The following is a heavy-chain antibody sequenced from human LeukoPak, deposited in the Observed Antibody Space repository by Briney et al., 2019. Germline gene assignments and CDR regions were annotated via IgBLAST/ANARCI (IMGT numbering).Heavy chain of an antibody. V-gene: IGHV4-38-2*02. Sequence: SETLSLTCTVSGNSISSGYYWGWIRQPPGKGLKWIGSISHSGNTYYNPSLKSRVTISVDTSKNQFSLKLSSVTAADTAVYYCARDGYYYDSSGYFDYWGQGTLVTVSS. CDR3: ARDGYYYDSSGYFDY. CDR2: ISHSGNT. J-gene: IGHJ4*02. D-gene: IGHD3-22*01. CDR1: GNSISSGYY.